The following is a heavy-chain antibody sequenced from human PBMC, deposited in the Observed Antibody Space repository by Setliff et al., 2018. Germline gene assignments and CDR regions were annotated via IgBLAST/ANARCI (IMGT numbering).Heavy chain of an antibody. CDR1: GGSFTNYA. Sequence: SVKVSCKASGGSFTNYAIIWVRQAPGQGPEWMGGIIPIYGSTNHAEKFQGRVTFSADESMSTVYMELSSLTSADTALYYCATDALYDSNDRNNYYGNWLDPWGQGTLVTVSS. D-gene: IGHD3-22*01. V-gene: IGHV1-69*13. CDR2: IIPIYGST. J-gene: IGHJ5*02. CDR3: ATDALYDSNDRNNYYGNWLDP.